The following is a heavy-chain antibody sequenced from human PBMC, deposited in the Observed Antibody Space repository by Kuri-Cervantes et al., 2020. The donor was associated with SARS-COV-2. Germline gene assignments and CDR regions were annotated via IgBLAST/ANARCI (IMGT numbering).Heavy chain of an antibody. CDR3: ARSEAAGRTFDP. Sequence: GSLRLTCAVYGGSFNGYYWSWIRQPPGKGLEWIGEINHSGSTNYNPSLKSRVTISVDTSKNQFSLKLSSVTAADTAVYYCARSEAAGRTFDPWGQGTLVTVSS. J-gene: IGHJ5*02. V-gene: IGHV4-34*01. CDR2: INHSGST. D-gene: IGHD6-13*01. CDR1: GGSFNGYY.